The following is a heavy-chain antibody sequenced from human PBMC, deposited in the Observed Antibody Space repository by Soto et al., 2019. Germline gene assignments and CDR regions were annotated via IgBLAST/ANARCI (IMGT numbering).Heavy chain of an antibody. CDR2: INHSGST. CDR3: ARGRVAAAAGTNYYYGMDV. V-gene: IGHV4-34*01. D-gene: IGHD6-13*01. Sequence: SETLALTCAVYGGSFSGYYWSWIRQPPGKGLEWIGEINHSGSTNYNPSLKSRVTISVDTSKNQFSLKLSSVTAADTAVYYCARGRVAAAAGTNYYYGMDVWGQGTTVT. J-gene: IGHJ6*02. CDR1: GGSFSGYY.